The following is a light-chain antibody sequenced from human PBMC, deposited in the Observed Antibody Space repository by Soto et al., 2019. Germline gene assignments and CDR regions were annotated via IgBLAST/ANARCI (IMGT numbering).Light chain of an antibody. CDR2: DAS. J-gene: IGKJ1*01. V-gene: IGKV3-20*01. CDR1: QTIINNY. Sequence: EIVLTQAPGTLSLSPGERATLSCRASQTIINNYLAWYQQKTGQAPRLLIHDASSRATGIPDRFSGSGSGTDFTLTISRLEPEDSAVYYCQQCATSPLTFGQGTKVEIK. CDR3: QQCATSPLT.